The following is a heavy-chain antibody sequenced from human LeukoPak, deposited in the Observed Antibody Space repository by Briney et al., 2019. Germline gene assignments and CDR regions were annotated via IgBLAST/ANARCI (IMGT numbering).Heavy chain of an antibody. Sequence: SVKVSCKASGGTFSSYAISWVRQAPGQGLEWMGGIIPIFGTANYAQKFQGRVTITADESTSTAYMELSSLRSEDTAVYYCARDTASGSPGFDPWGQGTTVTVSS. CDR1: GGTFSSYA. CDR2: IIPIFGTA. CDR3: ARDTASGSPGFDP. J-gene: IGHJ6*02. D-gene: IGHD1-26*01. V-gene: IGHV1-69*13.